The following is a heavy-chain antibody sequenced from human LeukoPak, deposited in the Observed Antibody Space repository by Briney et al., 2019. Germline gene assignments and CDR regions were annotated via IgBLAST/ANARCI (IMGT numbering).Heavy chain of an antibody. D-gene: IGHD4-17*01. CDR2: ISGSGLST. V-gene: IGHV3-23*01. CDR3: AKDGDYGDYWHYNYMDV. Sequence: HPGGSLRLSCAASGFTFSSYEMNWVRQSPGKGLEWVSGISGSGLSTFYADSVKGRFIISRDNSKNTLFLHMNSLRAEDTAVYYCAKDGDYGDYWHYNYMDVWGKGTTVTISS. CDR1: GFTFSSYE. J-gene: IGHJ6*03.